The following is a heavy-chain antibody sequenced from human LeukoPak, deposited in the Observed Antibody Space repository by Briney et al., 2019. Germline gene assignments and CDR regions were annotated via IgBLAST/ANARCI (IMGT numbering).Heavy chain of an antibody. CDR1: GDSFSSNSAA. J-gene: IGHJ5*02. CDR3: ARGLLWFGELSDWFDP. CDR2: TYYRSKWYN. D-gene: IGHD3-10*01. V-gene: IGHV6-1*01. Sequence: SQTLSLTCAISGDSFSSNSAAWNWIRQSPSRGLEWLGRTYYRSKWYNDYAVSVKSQITINPDTSKNQFSLQLNSVTPEDTAVYYCARGLLWFGELSDWFDPWGQGTLVTVSS.